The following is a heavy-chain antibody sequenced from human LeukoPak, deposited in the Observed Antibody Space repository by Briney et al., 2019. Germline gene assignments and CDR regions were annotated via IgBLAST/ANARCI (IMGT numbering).Heavy chain of an antibody. D-gene: IGHD2-15*01. CDR1: GYSFTSYW. CDR3: ATFIAATYYYYGMDV. Sequence: GESLKISCKGSGYSFTSYWIGWVRQMPGKGLEWMGIIYPGDSDTRYSPSFQGQVIISADKSTSTAYLQWSSLKASDTAMYYCATFIAATYYYYGMDVWGQGTTVTVSS. J-gene: IGHJ6*02. V-gene: IGHV5-51*01. CDR2: IYPGDSDT.